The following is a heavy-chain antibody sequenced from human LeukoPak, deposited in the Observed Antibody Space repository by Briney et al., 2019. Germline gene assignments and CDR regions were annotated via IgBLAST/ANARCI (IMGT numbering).Heavy chain of an antibody. CDR3: ARRNRTRNSWAPYYFDY. Sequence: ASVKVSCKASGGTFSSYAISWVRQAPGQGLEWMGRIIPILGIANYAQKFQGRVTITADKSTSTAYMELSSLRSEDTAVYYCARRNRTRNSWAPYYFDYWGQGTLVTVSS. CDR1: GGTFSSYA. CDR2: IIPILGIA. J-gene: IGHJ4*02. V-gene: IGHV1-69*04. D-gene: IGHD6-13*01.